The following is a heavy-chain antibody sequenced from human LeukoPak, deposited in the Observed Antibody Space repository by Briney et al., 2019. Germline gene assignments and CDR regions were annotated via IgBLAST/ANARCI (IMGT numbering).Heavy chain of an antibody. D-gene: IGHD6-13*01. CDR3: ARDSSIAAINWFDP. V-gene: IGHV1-2*02. J-gene: IGHJ5*02. Sequence: SVKVSCKASGYTFTGYYMHWVRQAPGQGLEWMGWINPNSGGTNYAQKFQGRVTMTRDTSISTAYMELSRLRSDDTAVYYCARDSSIAAINWFDPWGQGTLVTVSS. CDR2: INPNSGGT. CDR1: GYTFTGYY.